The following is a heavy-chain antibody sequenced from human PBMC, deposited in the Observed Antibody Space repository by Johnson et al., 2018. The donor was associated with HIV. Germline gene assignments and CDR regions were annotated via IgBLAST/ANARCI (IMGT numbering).Heavy chain of an antibody. CDR2: ISGSGGST. Sequence: VQLVESGGGLVQPGGSLRLSCAASGFTVSSNYMSWVRQAPGKGLEWVSAISGSGGSTYYADSVKGRFTISRDNSKNTLYLQMNSLRAEDTAVYYCSKWNDSSGYYLLSHAFDIWGQGTMATVSS. D-gene: IGHD3-22*01. CDR3: SKWNDSSGYYLLSHAFDI. V-gene: IGHV3-23*04. CDR1: GFTVSSNY. J-gene: IGHJ3*02.